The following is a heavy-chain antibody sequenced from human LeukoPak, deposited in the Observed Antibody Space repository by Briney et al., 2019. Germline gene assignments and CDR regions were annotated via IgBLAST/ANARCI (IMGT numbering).Heavy chain of an antibody. CDR2: ISSSGSTI. V-gene: IGHV3-48*03. CDR3: ARGGRKRAYCGGDCRLDYYYYGMDV. D-gene: IGHD2-21*02. CDR1: GFTFSSYE. Sequence: GGSLRLSCAASGFTFSSYEMTWVRQAPGKGLEWVSYISSSGSTIYYADSVKGRFTISRDNAKNSLYLQMNSLRAEDTAVYYCARGGRKRAYCGGDCRLDYYYYGMDVWGQGTTVTVS. J-gene: IGHJ6*02.